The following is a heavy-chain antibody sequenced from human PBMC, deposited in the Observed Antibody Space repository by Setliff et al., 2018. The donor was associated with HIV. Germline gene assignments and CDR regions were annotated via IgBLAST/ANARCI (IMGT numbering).Heavy chain of an antibody. Sequence: SETLSLTCTVSGGSISSSHDFWNWIRQPPGKGLEWIGAIYYSGSTYYNPSLKSRVTISVDTSKNQFSLRLTSVTAADTAVYYCARWYTTGRGWFDPWGQGTLVTVSS. CDR2: IYYSGST. J-gene: IGHJ5*02. D-gene: IGHD6-25*01. CDR3: ARWYTTGRGWFDP. CDR1: GGSISSSHDF. V-gene: IGHV4-31*03.